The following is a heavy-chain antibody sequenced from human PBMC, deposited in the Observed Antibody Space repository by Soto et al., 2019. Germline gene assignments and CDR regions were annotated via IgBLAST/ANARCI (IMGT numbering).Heavy chain of an antibody. CDR2: ISCSGGST. V-gene: IGHV3-23*01. D-gene: IGHD3-10*01. J-gene: IGHJ5*02. CDR3: AKFGSQGPQGWFDP. Sequence: GGSLRLSCAASGFTFSSYAMSWVRQAPGKGLEWVSAISCSGGSTYYADSVKGRFTISRDNSKNTLYLQMNSLRAEDTAVYYCAKFGSQGPQGWFDPWGRGTLVTVXS. CDR1: GFTFSSYA.